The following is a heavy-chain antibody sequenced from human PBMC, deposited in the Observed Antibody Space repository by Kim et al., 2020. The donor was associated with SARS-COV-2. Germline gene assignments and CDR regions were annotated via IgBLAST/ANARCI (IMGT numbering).Heavy chain of an antibody. V-gene: IGHV4-34*01. CDR2: INRGGDT. CDR1: GGSFSGYY. D-gene: IGHD3-10*01. Sequence: SETLSLTCAVYGGSFSGYYWGWIRQPPGKGLEWIGEINRGGDTNYNPSLKSRVTISVDTSKNQFSLRLTSMTAADTGVYYCARGRGSGRYFNGSWGQGT. J-gene: IGHJ5*02. CDR3: ARGRGSGRYFNGS.